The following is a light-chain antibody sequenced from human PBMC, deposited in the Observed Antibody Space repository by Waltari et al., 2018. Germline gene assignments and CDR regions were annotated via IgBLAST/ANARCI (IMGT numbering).Light chain of an antibody. J-gene: IGKJ2*01. V-gene: IGKV3-20*01. Sequence: EIVLTQSPGTLSLSPWERATLSCRASQNISSTYLAWYQQKTGQAPRLLIHGTSSRATGIPNRFSGGGSGTDFTLTISRLEPEDFAVYYCQQYGSSPLYTFGQGTKLEIK. CDR1: QNISSTY. CDR3: QQYGSSPLYT. CDR2: GTS.